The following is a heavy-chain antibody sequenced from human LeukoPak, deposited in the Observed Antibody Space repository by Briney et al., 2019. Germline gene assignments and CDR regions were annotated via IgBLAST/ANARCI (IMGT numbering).Heavy chain of an antibody. CDR2: IYYRGST. CDR1: GGSISSYY. V-gene: IGHV4-59*08. Sequence: SETLSLTCTVSGGSISSYYWSWIRQPPGRGLEWIAYIYYRGSTNYNPSLKSRVTISVDTSKNQYSLKLSSVTAADTAVYYCARRTTGTGPFDYWGQGTLVTVSS. J-gene: IGHJ4*02. D-gene: IGHD1-1*01. CDR3: ARRTTGTGPFDY.